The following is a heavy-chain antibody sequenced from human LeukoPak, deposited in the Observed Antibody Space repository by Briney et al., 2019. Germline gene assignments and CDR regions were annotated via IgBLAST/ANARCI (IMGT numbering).Heavy chain of an antibody. CDR1: GGTFSSYA. CDR2: IIPIFGTA. CDR3: ARVPGRHYYYYMDV. Sequence: GASVKVSCKASGGTFSSYAISWVRQAPGQGLEWMGGIIPIFGTANYAQKFQGRVTITADESTSTAYMELSSLRSEDTAVYYCARVPGRHYYYYMDVWGKGATVTISS. D-gene: IGHD2-2*01. J-gene: IGHJ6*03. V-gene: IGHV1-69*13.